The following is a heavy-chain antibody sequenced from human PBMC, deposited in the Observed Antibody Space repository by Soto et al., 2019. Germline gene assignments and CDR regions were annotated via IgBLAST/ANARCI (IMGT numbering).Heavy chain of an antibody. CDR1: GFTFSSYA. J-gene: IGHJ6*02. D-gene: IGHD3-22*01. V-gene: IGHV3-23*01. CDR3: AKLSFYDSSGYYYDXYYYYGMDV. CDR2: ISGSGGST. Sequence: GSLRLSCAASGFTFSSYAMSWVRQAPGKGLEWVSAISGSGGSTYYADSVKGRFTISRDNSKNTLYLQMNSLRAEDTAVYYCAKLSFYDSSGYYYDXYYYYGMDVWGQGTTVTVS.